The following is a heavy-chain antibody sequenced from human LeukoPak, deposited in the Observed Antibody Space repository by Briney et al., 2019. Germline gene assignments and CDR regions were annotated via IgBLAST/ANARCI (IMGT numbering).Heavy chain of an antibody. CDR3: ARVRGSYHFDY. CDR1: GFTFSGYS. V-gene: IGHV3-48*01. CDR2: ITSSSSAI. J-gene: IGHJ4*02. D-gene: IGHD1-26*01. Sequence: PGGSLRLSCAASGFTFSGYSMNWVRQAPGKGLEWVSYITSSSSAIYYADSVKGRFTISRDNARNSPYLQMNSLRAEDTAVYYCARVRGSYHFDYWGQGTLVTVSS.